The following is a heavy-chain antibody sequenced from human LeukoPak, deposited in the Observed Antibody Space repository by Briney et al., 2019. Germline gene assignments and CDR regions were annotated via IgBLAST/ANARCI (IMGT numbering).Heavy chain of an antibody. CDR3: ARTNVYYYDSSDYYPYFDY. V-gene: IGHV1-18*01. J-gene: IGHJ4*02. CDR1: GYTFTSYG. Sequence: VASVKLSCEVSGYTFTSYGISWVRQPPGQGLEWMGWISACDGNTNYAQKLQGRVTMTTDTSTSTDYMELRSLRSDDPAVYYWARTNVYYYDSSDYYPYFDYWGQGTLVTVSS. D-gene: IGHD3-22*01. CDR2: ISACDGNT.